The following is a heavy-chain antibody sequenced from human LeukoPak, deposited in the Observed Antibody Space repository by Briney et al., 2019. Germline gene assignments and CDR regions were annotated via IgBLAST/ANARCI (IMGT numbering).Heavy chain of an antibody. V-gene: IGHV1-8*01. Sequence: ASVKVSCKASGYTFTSYDISWVRQATGQGLEWMGWMNPNSGNTGYAQKFQGRVTMTRNTSISTAYMELSSLRSEDTAVYYCARVSGYCSSTSCEHYYYYGMDVWGQGTTVTVSS. CDR2: MNPNSGNT. CDR1: GYTFTSYD. D-gene: IGHD2-2*01. J-gene: IGHJ6*02. CDR3: ARVSGYCSSTSCEHYYYYGMDV.